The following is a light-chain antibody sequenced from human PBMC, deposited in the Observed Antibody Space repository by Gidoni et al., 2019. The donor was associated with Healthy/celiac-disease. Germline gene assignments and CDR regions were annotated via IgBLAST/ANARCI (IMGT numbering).Light chain of an antibody. CDR1: SSDVGSYNL. V-gene: IGLV2-23*02. Sequence: QSALTQPASVPGSPGQSITISFTGTSSDVGSYNLVSWYQQHPGKAPKLMIYEVSKRPSGVSNRFSGSKSGNTASLTISWLQAEDEADYYCCSYAGSSTSYVFGTGTKVTVL. CDR3: CSYAGSSTSYV. CDR2: EVS. J-gene: IGLJ1*01.